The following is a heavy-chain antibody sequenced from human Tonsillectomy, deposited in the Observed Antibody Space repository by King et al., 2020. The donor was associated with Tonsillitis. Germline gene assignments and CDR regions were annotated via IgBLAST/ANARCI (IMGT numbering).Heavy chain of an antibody. CDR2: ISGSGGST. Sequence: QLVQSGGDLVQPGGSLRLSCAASGFTFSSYAMSWVRQAPGKGLEWVSAISGSGGSTYYADSVKGRFTISRDNSKNTLYLQMNSLRAEDTAVYYCAKQIEQWLVGHGAFDIWGQGTMVTVSS. CDR1: GFTFSSYA. D-gene: IGHD6-19*01. J-gene: IGHJ3*02. CDR3: AKQIEQWLVGHGAFDI. V-gene: IGHV3-23*04.